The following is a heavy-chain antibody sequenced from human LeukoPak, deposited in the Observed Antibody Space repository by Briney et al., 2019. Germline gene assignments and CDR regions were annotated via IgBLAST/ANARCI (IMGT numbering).Heavy chain of an antibody. D-gene: IGHD5/OR15-5a*01. CDR1: GFTFSSYA. J-gene: IGHJ6*02. CDR3: AKFKGLDRPGRGTYYYYGMDV. CDR2: ISGSGGST. Sequence: GGSLRLSCAASGFTFSSYAMSWVRQAPGKGLEWVSAISGSGGSTYYADSVKGRFTISRDNSKNTLYLQMNSLRAEGTAVYYCAKFKGLDRPGRGTYYYYGMDVWGQGTTVTVSS. V-gene: IGHV3-23*01.